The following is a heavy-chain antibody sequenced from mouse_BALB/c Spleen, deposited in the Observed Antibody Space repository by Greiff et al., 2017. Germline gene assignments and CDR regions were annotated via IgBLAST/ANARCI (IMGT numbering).Heavy chain of an antibody. CDR2: IDPSASET. CDR1: GYTFTSYW. D-gene: IGHD2-1*01. J-gene: IGHJ2*01. Sequence: VQLQQSGAELVKPGAPVKLSCKASGYTFTSYWMNWVKQRPGRGLEWIGRIDPSASETHYNQKFKDQATLTVDKTSSTAYIQLSSLTSEDSAVYYCARGGGNYLCVFPYWGQGTTRTVSS. V-gene: IGHV1-69*02. CDR3: ARGGGNYLCVFPY.